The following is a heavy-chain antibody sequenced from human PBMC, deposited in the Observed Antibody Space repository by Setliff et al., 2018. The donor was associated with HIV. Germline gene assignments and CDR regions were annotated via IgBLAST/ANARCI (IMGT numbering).Heavy chain of an antibody. V-gene: IGHV4-4*02. CDR3: SRLTTTYYYDSSAYYHPV. D-gene: IGHD3-22*01. Sequence: SETLSLTCAVSGGSISSSNWWSWVRQPPGKGLEWIGEIYHSGSTNYHPSLKSRVTISVDKSKNQFSLKLSSVTAADTAVFYCSRLTTTYYYDSSAYYHPVWGQGTLVTVSS. CDR1: GGSISSSNW. CDR2: IYHSGST. J-gene: IGHJ4*02.